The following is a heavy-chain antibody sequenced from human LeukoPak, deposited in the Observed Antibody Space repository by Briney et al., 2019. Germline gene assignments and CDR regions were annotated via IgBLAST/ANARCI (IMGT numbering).Heavy chain of an antibody. CDR3: ARDWEGYYMDV. CDR2: IYHSGST. Sequence: SETLSLTCTVSGYSISSGYYWGWIRQPPGKGLEWIGSIYHSGSTYYNPSLKSRVTISVGTSKNQFSLKLSSVTAADTAVYYCARDWEGYYMDVWGKGTTVTVSS. CDR1: GYSISSGYY. V-gene: IGHV4-38-2*02. D-gene: IGHD1-26*01. J-gene: IGHJ6*03.